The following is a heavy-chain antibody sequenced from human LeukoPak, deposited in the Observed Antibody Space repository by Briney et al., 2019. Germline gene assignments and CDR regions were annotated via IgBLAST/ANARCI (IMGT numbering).Heavy chain of an antibody. CDR1: GITLSNYG. D-gene: IGHD3-22*01. CDR2: ISDSGGST. Sequence: GGSLRLSCAASGITLSNYGMSWVRQAPGKGLEWVAGISDSGGSTSYADSVKGRFTISRDNPKNTLYLQMNSLRAEDTAVYFCAKRGVVTRVILVGFHKAAYYFDSWGQGALVTVSS. J-gene: IGHJ4*02. V-gene: IGHV3-23*01. CDR3: AKRGVVTRVILVGFHKAAYYFDS.